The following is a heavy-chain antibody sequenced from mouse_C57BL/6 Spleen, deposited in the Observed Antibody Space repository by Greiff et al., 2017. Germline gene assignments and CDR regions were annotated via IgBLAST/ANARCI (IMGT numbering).Heavy chain of an antibody. Sequence: VQLQQSGPELVKPGASVKISCKASGYTFTDYYMNWVKQSHGKSLEWIGDINPNNGGTSYTQKFQGKATLTVDKSTITAYMELRGLTSEDSAVDYCANDDGYYPAWFAYWGQGTLVTVSA. CDR2: INPNNGGT. D-gene: IGHD2-3*01. V-gene: IGHV1-26*01. J-gene: IGHJ3*01. CDR3: ANDDGYYPAWFAY. CDR1: GYTFTDYY.